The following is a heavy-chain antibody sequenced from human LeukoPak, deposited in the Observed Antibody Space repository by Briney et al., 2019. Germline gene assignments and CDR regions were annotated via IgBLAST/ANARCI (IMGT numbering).Heavy chain of an antibody. V-gene: IGHV3-11*03. CDR1: GFTFSTYA. D-gene: IGHD1-26*01. Sequence: PGGSLRLSCAASGFTFSTYAMSWIRQAPGKGLEWVSYISSSSSYTNYVDSVKGRFTISRDNAKNSLYLQMNSLRADDTAVYYCARSGSHDYWGQGTLVTVSS. CDR3: ARSGSHDY. J-gene: IGHJ4*02. CDR2: ISSSSSYT.